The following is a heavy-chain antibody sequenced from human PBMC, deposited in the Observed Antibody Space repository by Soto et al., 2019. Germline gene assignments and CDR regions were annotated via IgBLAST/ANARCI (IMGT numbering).Heavy chain of an antibody. CDR1: GFTFSSYS. CDR2: ISSSSSYI. D-gene: IGHD6-13*01. J-gene: IGHJ4*02. Sequence: SLRLSCAASGFTFSSYSMNWVRQAPGKGLEWVSSISSSSSYIYYADSVKGRFTISRDNAKNSLYLQMNSLRAEDTAVYYCARDLLLDRVPDDSRSWSKVDYWGQGTLVTVSS. V-gene: IGHV3-21*01. CDR3: ARDLLLDRVPDDSRSWSKVDY.